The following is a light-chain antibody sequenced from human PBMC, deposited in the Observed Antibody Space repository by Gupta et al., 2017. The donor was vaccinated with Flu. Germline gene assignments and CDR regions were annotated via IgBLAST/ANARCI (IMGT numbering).Light chain of an antibody. J-gene: IGKJ2*01. Sequence: SSCRASQSLVHNNVSTYLTWYQQKPGKAPRRLIYKVSNRDSGVPDRFSGSGSVTDFTLKISRVEADDVGVYYCMQGTGWPDAFGQGTKVEI. CDR3: MQGTGWPDA. CDR1: QSLVHNNVSTY. V-gene: IGKV2-30*02. CDR2: KVS.